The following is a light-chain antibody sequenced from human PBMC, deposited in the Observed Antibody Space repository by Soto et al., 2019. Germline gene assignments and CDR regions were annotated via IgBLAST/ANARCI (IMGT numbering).Light chain of an antibody. CDR2: AAS. V-gene: IGKV1-39*01. Sequence: DIQMKQSPTSLSASVGDRVTITCRASQTLDTYLNWFQQRPGQGPKLLSYAASELHSGVPSRFSGSGSGTDFTLTISSLQPEDFATYYCQQSYLTPFTFVGGTKVEIK. CDR3: QQSYLTPFT. J-gene: IGKJ4*01. CDR1: QTLDTY.